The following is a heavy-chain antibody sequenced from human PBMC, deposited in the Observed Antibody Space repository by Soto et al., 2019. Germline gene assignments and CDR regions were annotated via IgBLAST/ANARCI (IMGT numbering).Heavy chain of an antibody. D-gene: IGHD3-22*01. J-gene: IGHJ4*01. CDR2: IHQSGST. CDR3: ASRRYYDSTGYFDY. Sequence: SLTCTVSGGSISSYYWSWIRQPPGKGLEWIGEIHQSGSTNYNPSLKSRVTISADKSKNHFSLKLTSVTAADTAVYYCASRRYYDSTGYFDYWGQGTLVTVSS. CDR1: GGSISSYY. V-gene: IGHV4-59*12.